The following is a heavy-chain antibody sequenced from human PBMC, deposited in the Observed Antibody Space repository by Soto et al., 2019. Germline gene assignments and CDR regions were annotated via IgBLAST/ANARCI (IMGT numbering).Heavy chain of an antibody. CDR1: GFTFDDYA. J-gene: IGHJ4*02. V-gene: IGHV3-9*01. CDR3: AKDRAATLRIIDY. CDR2: ISWNSGSI. D-gene: IGHD2-15*01. Sequence: GGSLRLSCAASGFTFDDYAMHWVRQAPGKGLEWVSGISWNSGSIGYADSVKGRFTISRDNAKNSLYLQMNSLRAEDTALYYCAKDRAATLRIIDYWGQGTLVTVSS.